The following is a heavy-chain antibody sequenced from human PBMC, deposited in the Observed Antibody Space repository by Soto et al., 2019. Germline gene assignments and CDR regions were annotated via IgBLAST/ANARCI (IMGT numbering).Heavy chain of an antibody. V-gene: IGHV4-31*03. Sequence: SETLSLTCTVSGGSISSGGYYWSWIRQHPGKGLEWIGYIYYSGSTYYNPSLKSRVTISVDTSKNQFSLKLSSVTAADTAVYYCARDRIQLWPSGAFDIWGQGTMVTVSS. CDR3: ARDRIQLWPSGAFDI. CDR1: GGSISSGGYY. J-gene: IGHJ3*02. CDR2: IYYSGST. D-gene: IGHD5-18*01.